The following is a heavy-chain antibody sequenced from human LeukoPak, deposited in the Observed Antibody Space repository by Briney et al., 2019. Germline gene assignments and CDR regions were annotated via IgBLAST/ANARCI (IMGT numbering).Heavy chain of an antibody. CDR3: VKASIGSGAWHLDL. Sequence: PGGSLRLSCSASGFTFSSYIIHWVRQAPGKGLEFVSAISSNGGSTYYADSLRGRFTISRDNSKNTLYLQMSSLRVEDTAVYYCVKASIGSGAWHLDLWGRGTLVTVSS. CDR1: GFTFSSYI. J-gene: IGHJ2*01. V-gene: IGHV3-64D*09. D-gene: IGHD2-15*01. CDR2: ISSNGGST.